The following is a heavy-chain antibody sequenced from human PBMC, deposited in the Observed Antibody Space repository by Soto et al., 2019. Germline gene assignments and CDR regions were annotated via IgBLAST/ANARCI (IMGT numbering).Heavy chain of an antibody. CDR1: EGTISSHA. J-gene: IGHJ6*02. CDR3: ARVNYSNRYGSPEYYYYYGMDV. Sequence: GASVKVPYKASEGTISSHAISWMRQAPGQQLGCMGGIIPIFGTAKYAQEFQGRVTITADESTNTAYMELSSLRSEDTAVYYCARVNYSNRYGSPEYYYYYGMDVWGQGTTVTVSS. V-gene: IGHV1-69*13. D-gene: IGHD4-4*01. CDR2: IIPIFGTA.